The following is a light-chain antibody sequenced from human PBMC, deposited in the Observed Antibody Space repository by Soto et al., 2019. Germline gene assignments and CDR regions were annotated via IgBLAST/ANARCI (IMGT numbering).Light chain of an antibody. Sequence: EIVLTQSPGTLSLSPGDRATLSCRASQSVSRNYLAWYQQKPGQPPRLLIYHASTTATGIPDRFRGSGSGADFTLTISTLEPEDFAVYYCHQYAFSPLTFGGGTKVAI. CDR1: QSVSRNY. CDR2: HAS. J-gene: IGKJ4*01. V-gene: IGKV3-20*01. CDR3: HQYAFSPLT.